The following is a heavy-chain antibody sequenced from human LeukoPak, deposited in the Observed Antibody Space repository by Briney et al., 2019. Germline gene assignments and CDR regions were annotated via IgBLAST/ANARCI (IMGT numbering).Heavy chain of an antibody. CDR1: GYTFTCYY. J-gene: IGHJ4*02. CDR2: INPNSGGT. Sequence: ASVKVSCKASGYTFTCYYMHWVRQAPGQGLEGMGWINPNSGGTNYAQKFQGRVTMTRDTSISTAYMELSRLRSDDTAVYYCARGYYYDSSGYYYYYWGQGTLVTVSS. D-gene: IGHD3-22*01. CDR3: ARGYYYDSSGYYYYY. V-gene: IGHV1-2*02.